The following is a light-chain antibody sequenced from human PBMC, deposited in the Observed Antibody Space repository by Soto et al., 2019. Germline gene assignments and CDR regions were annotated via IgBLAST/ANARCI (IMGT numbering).Light chain of an antibody. Sequence: QSVLTQPSSVSAAPGQWVTISCTGSSSNIGAGYAIYWYQHLPGTAPKLLIYDNNNRPSGVHDRFSGSNSGTSASLDITRLHAEDEADYYCQSYDTSLNYVFGTGTKVTVL. J-gene: IGLJ1*01. CDR2: DNN. V-gene: IGLV1-40*01. CDR3: QSYDTSLNYV. CDR1: SSNIGAGYA.